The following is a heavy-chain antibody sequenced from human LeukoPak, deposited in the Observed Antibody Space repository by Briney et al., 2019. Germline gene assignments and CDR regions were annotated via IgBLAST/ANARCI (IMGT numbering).Heavy chain of an antibody. CDR2: IWYDGGNK. CDR1: GFTFSSYG. CDR3: ARGDGYNHYFDY. J-gene: IGHJ4*02. Sequence: GRSLRLSCAASGFTFSSYGMHWVRQAPGKGLDWVAVIWYDGGNKYYADSVKGRFTISRDNSKNTLYLQMNSLRAEDTAVYYCARGDGYNHYFDYWGQGTLVTVSS. V-gene: IGHV3-33*01. D-gene: IGHD5-24*01.